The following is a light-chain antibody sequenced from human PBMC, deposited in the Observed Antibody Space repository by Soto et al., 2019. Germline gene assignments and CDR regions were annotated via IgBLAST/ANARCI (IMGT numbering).Light chain of an antibody. CDR2: YDR. Sequence: SYELTQPPSVSLAPGETASIACGGDNIGRKSVHWYQQKPGQAPVVVMYYDRDRPSGIPERFSGSNSGNTATLTISWVEAGDEAAYYCQVYDSSSDHFVFGTGTKLTVL. J-gene: IGLJ1*01. V-gene: IGLV3-21*04. CDR1: NIGRKS. CDR3: QVYDSSSDHFV.